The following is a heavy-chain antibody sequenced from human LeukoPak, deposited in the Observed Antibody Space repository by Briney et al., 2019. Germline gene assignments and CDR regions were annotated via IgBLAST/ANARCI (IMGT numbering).Heavy chain of an antibody. CDR2: INPNSGDT. CDR1: GYIFTVYY. Sequence: EASVKVSFKASGYIFTVYYMHWVRQAPGQGLEWMGWINPNSGDTNYAQKFQGRVTMTRDTSISTAYMELSRLRSDDTAVYYCARSGRDGSGYYLRYFDYWGQGSLVIVSS. J-gene: IGHJ4*02. CDR3: ARSGRDGSGYYLRYFDY. V-gene: IGHV1-2*02. D-gene: IGHD3-22*01.